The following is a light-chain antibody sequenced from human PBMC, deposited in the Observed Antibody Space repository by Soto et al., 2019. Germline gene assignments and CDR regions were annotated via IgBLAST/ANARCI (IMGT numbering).Light chain of an antibody. J-gene: IGLJ2*01. V-gene: IGLV2-23*01. Sequence: QSALTQPASVSGSPGQSITISCTGTSSDVGSYNVVSWYQQHPGKAPKLMIYEDTKRPSGVSNRFSGSKSGNTASLTISGLQAEDEADYYCSSYAGSNTYVVFGGGTKLTVL. CDR2: EDT. CDR3: SSYAGSNTYVV. CDR1: SSDVGSYNV.